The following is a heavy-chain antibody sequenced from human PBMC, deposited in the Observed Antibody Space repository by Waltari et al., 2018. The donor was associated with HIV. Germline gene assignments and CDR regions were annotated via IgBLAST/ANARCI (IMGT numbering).Heavy chain of an antibody. Sequence: QVQLQQWGAGLLTPSETLSLTCAVYGGSFSGYYWSWIRQPPGKGLEWIGEINHSGSTNYNPSLKSRVTISVDTSKNQFALKLSSVTAADTAVYYCARGLIRYYYGMDVWGQGTTVTVSS. D-gene: IGHD2-8*01. V-gene: IGHV4-34*01. CDR2: INHSGST. CDR3: ARGLIRYYYGMDV. J-gene: IGHJ6*02. CDR1: GGSFSGYY.